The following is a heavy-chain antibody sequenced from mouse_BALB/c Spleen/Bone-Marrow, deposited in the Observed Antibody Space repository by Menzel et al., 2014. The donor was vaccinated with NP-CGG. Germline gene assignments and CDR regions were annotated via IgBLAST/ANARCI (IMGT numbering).Heavy chain of an antibody. CDR3: TRSRYYGSSALAY. J-gene: IGHJ3*01. CDR1: GYTFTSYY. V-gene: IGHV1S81*02. Sequence: VQLQQSGAELVKPGASVKLSCKASGYTFTSYYMYWVKQRPGQGLEWIGGINPSNGGTNFNEKFKSKATLTVDKSSSTAYMQLSSLTSEDSAVYYCTRSRYYGSSALAYWGQGLWSLSLQ. D-gene: IGHD1-1*01. CDR2: INPSNGGT.